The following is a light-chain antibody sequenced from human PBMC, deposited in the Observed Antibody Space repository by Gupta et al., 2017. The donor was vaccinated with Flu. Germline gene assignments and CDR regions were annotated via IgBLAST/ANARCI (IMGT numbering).Light chain of an antibody. CDR3: ATWDDRLSAVV. CDR2: DND. CDR1: STNIRINH. Sequence: QFVLPQPSSVSGPPGRTVVISCSGSSTNIRINHASWYQVVPGTAPKLLIYDNDKRPSGIPDRVAGSKSGTSATLDITGLQTGDEADDDCATWDDRLSAVVFGGGTKVAV. J-gene: IGLJ2*01. V-gene: IGLV1-51*01.